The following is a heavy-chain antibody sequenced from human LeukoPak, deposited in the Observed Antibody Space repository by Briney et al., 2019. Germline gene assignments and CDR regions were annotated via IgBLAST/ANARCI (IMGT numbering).Heavy chain of an antibody. Sequence: GGSLRLSCAASGFTYSNYGMTWVRQAPGKGLEWVSSISDSGRSTDYADSVKGRFTVSRGNSKSTLYLEMSSLRADDTAVYYCARDKTVTTNYFDFWGQGTLVTVSS. J-gene: IGHJ4*02. CDR2: ISDSGRST. CDR1: GFTYSNYG. CDR3: ARDKTVTTNYFDF. D-gene: IGHD4-17*01. V-gene: IGHV3-23*01.